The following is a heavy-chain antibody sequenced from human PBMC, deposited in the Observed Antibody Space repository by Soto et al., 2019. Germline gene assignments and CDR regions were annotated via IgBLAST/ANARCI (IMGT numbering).Heavy chain of an antibody. CDR2: IYNSGRGST. D-gene: IGHD3-10*01. V-gene: IGHV4-59*01. Sequence: PSETLSLTCSVSGSSMTTYYWHWIRQAPGKGLEWIGFIYNSGRGSTGSNPSLSSRVTFSIETSKNQFSLKLDSVTAADTAVYYCARQSEYYYASGRAAPLYGMDVWGQGTTVTVSS. CDR3: ARQSEYYYASGRAAPLYGMDV. J-gene: IGHJ6*02. CDR1: GSSMTTYY.